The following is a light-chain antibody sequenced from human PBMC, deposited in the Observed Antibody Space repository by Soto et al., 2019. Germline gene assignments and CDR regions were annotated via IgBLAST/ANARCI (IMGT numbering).Light chain of an antibody. Sequence: IQVTQSTPSLSASEGDRVTITWRASQGIRSYLAWYQQNPGKAPKLLIYAASTLQSGVPSRFSGSGSGTDFTLTISSLQPEDFATYYCQQSYSTPSIPFGQGTRLAIK. CDR2: AAS. V-gene: IGKV1-39*01. CDR3: QQSYSTPSIP. CDR1: QGIRSY. J-gene: IGKJ5*01.